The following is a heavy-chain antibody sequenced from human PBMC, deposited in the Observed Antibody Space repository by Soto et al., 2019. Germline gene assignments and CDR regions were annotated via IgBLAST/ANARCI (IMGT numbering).Heavy chain of an antibody. V-gene: IGHV3-53*01. D-gene: IGHD1-26*01. CDR2: VYSGGST. J-gene: IGHJ4*02. CDR1: GFTVSSNY. Sequence: EVQLVESGGGLIQPGGSLRLSWVASGFTVSSNYMSGVRQAPGKGLEWVSVVYSGGSTYYADSVKGRFTISRDNSKNTLYLQVNSLRAEDKAVYFCARGRYSGSYYTYYWGQGTLVTVSS. CDR3: ARGRYSGSYYTYY.